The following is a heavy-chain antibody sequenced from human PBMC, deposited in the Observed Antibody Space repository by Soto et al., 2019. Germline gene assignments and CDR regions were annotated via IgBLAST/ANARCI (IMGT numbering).Heavy chain of an antibody. V-gene: IGHV4-39*01. Sequence: SLTCTVSGGSISSSSYYWGWIRQPPGKGLEWIGSIYYSGSTYYNPSLKSRVTISVDTSKNQFSLKLSSVTAADTAVYYCASLSGGTGYDILTGYYAEYFQHWGQGTLVTVSS. CDR2: IYYSGST. CDR3: ASLSGGTGYDILTGYYAEYFQH. D-gene: IGHD3-9*01. CDR1: GGSISSSSYY. J-gene: IGHJ1*01.